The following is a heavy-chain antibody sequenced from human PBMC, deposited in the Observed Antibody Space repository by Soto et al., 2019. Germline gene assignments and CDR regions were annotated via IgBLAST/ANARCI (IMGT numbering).Heavy chain of an antibody. CDR2: ISAYNGNT. V-gene: IGHV1-18*01. J-gene: IGHJ3*02. D-gene: IGHD6-13*01. Sequence: ASVKVSCKASGYTFTSYGISWVRQAPGQGLEWMGWISAYNGNTNYAQKLQGRVTMTTDTSTSTAYMELRSLRSDDTAVYYCARDRGGGAAGTGARDDAFEIWGQGTMVTV. CDR1: GYTFTSYG. CDR3: ARDRGGGAAGTGARDDAFEI.